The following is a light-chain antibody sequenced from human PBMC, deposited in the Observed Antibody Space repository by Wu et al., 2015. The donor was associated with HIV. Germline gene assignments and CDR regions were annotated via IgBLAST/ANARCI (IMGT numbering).Light chain of an antibody. J-gene: IGKJ2*01. CDR1: QSVSSSY. V-gene: IGKV3-20*01. CDR2: GAS. Sequence: EIVLTQSPGTLSLSPGERATLSCRASQSVSSSYLAWYQQKPDQAPRLLIYGASSRATGIPDRFSGSGSGTDFTLTISRLEPEDFAVYYCQQYGSSPRTFGQGTKAGDQT. CDR3: QQYGSSPRT.